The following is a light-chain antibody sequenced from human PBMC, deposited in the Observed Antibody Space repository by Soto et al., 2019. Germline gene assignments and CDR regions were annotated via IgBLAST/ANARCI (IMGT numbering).Light chain of an antibody. CDR1: QSISSW. CDR2: DAS. J-gene: IGKJ5*01. V-gene: IGKV1-5*01. Sequence: DLQMTQSPSTLSASVGDRVTITCRASQSISSWLAWYQQKPGKAPKLLIYDASTLESGVPSRFSGSGSGTEFTLTISCLQPDDFAAYYCQQYNSYSAFGQGTRLEI. CDR3: QQYNSYSA.